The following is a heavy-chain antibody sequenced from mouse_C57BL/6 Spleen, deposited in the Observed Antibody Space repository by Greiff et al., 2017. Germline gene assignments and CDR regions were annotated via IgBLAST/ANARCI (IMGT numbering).Heavy chain of an antibody. V-gene: IGHV1-15*01. CDR1: GYTFTDYE. J-gene: IGHJ2*01. CDR2: IDPETGGT. Sequence: VQLQQSGAELVRPGASVTLSCKASGYTFTDYEMHWVKQTPVHGLEWIGAIDPETGGTAYNQKFKGKAILTADKSSSTAYMELRSLTSEDSAVYYCTRGNDYDKVFDHWGQGTTLTVSS. D-gene: IGHD2-4*01. CDR3: TRGNDYDKVFDH.